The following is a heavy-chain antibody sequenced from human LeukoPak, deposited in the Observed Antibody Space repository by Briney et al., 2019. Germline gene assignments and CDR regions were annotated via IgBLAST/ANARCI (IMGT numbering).Heavy chain of an antibody. J-gene: IGHJ4*02. CDR1: GFTFSNYW. CDR3: ARERGFNYFDY. Sequence: GGSLRLSCAASGFTFSNYWIHWVRQAPGKGLVWVSRISNDGSTTAYADSVKGRFTLSRDNAKSTLYLRMSSLRAEDTALYYCARERGFNYFDYWGPGTLVTVSS. CDR2: ISNDGSTT. V-gene: IGHV3-74*01.